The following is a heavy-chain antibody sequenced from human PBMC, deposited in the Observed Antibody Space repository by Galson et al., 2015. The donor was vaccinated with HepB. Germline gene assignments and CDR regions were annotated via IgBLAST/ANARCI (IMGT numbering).Heavy chain of an antibody. D-gene: IGHD3-22*01. CDR1: GFIFGEYV. J-gene: IGHJ4*02. CDR3: SREEYESSGYDYNLVFDY. Sequence: SLRLSCAASGFIFGEYVMSWFRQAPGKGLEWVGLIRNKAYGGTTEYAASVKGRFIISRDDSKSIAYLQMNSLKTEDTAVYYCSREEYESSGYDYNLVFDYWGQGTLVTVSS. V-gene: IGHV3-49*03. CDR2: IRNKAYGGTT.